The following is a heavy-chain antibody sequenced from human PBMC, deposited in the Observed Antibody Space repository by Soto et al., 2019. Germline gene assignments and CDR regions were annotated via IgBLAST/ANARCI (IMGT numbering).Heavy chain of an antibody. J-gene: IGHJ5*02. CDR3: ARGQRFSDWFDP. CDR2: VYSSGGT. Sequence: PSETLSLTCTVSGDSMTGYYWTWIRQPAGKGLEWIGRVYSSGGTHYNPSLKSRVSISLETSKNQFSLRLMSVTVADTAVYYCARGQRFSDWFDPWGQGVLVPVSS. V-gene: IGHV4-4*07. CDR1: GDSMTGYY. D-gene: IGHD3-3*01.